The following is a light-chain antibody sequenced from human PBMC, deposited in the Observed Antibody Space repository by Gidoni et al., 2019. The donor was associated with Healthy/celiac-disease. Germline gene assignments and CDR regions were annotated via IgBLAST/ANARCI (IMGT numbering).Light chain of an antibody. CDR1: SGINVGTYR. CDR2: YKSDSDK. Sequence: QPLLTQPTSLSASPGASARFTCTLRSGINVGTYRIYWYQQKPGSPPRYLLRYKSDSDKQQGSGVPSRFSGSKDASTNAGLLLISGLQSEDEADYCCAIWYSSTYVVFGGGTKLTVL. V-gene: IGLV5-39*01. J-gene: IGLJ2*01. CDR3: AIWYSSTYVV.